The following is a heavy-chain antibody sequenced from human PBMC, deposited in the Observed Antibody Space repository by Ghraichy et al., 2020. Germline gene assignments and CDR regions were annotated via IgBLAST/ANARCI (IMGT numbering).Heavy chain of an antibody. CDR1: GFTFSSYS. Sequence: GEYLNISCAASGFTFSSYSMNWVHQAPGKGLEWVSYISSSSSTIYYADSVKGRFTISRDNAKNSLYLQMNSLRAEDTAVYYCARGQTSSTDAFDIWGQGTMVTVSS. CDR3: ARGQTSSTDAFDI. CDR2: ISSSSSTI. D-gene: IGHD1-1*01. J-gene: IGHJ3*02. V-gene: IGHV3-48*01.